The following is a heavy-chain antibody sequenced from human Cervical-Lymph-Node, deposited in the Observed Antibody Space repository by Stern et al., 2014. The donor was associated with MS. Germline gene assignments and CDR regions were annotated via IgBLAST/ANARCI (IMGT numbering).Heavy chain of an antibody. J-gene: IGHJ4*02. D-gene: IGHD3-3*01. CDR3: ARGPVAEDTISSWFDY. CDR2: IIPIFGTT. V-gene: IGHV1-69*01. Sequence: QVQLVQSGADVKKPGSSVKVSCKASGGTFNNYAISWVRQAPGQGLEWMGGIIPIFGTTNYAQKFKGRVTNIGEESTAPAYMELRGLTSEDTAVYSCARGPVAEDTISSWFDYWGQGTLVTVSS. CDR1: GGTFNNYA.